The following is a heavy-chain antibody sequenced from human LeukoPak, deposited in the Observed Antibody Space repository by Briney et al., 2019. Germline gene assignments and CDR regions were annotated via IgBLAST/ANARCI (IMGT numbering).Heavy chain of an antibody. D-gene: IGHD3-22*01. CDR2: IYYSGST. J-gene: IGHJ4*02. CDR1: GGSISSYY. V-gene: IGHV4-59*08. Sequence: PSETLSLTCTVSGGSISSYYWSWIRQPPGKGLEWIGYIYYSGSTYYNPSLKSRVTISVDTSKNQFSLKLSSVTAADTAVYYCARLKYYYDSSGPHPLDYWGQGTLVTVSS. CDR3: ARLKYYYDSSGPHPLDY.